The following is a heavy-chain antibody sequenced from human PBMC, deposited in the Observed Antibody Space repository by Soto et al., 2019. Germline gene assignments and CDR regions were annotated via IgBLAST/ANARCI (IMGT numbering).Heavy chain of an antibody. D-gene: IGHD5-18*01. J-gene: IGHJ2*01. CDR1: GFTFSSYS. CDR2: ISSSSSYI. Sequence: EVQLVESGGGLVKPGGSLRLSCAASGFTFSSYSMNWVRQAPGKGLEWVSSISSSSSYIYYADSVKGRFTISRDNAKNSLYLQMNSLRAEDTAVYYCARGRGDGYSYGTGGYWYFDLWGRGTLVTVSS. V-gene: IGHV3-21*01. CDR3: ARGRGDGYSYGTGGYWYFDL.